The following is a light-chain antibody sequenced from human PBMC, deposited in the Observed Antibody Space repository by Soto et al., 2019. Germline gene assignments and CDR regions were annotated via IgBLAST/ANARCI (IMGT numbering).Light chain of an antibody. CDR3: QLQGT. CDR2: SVS. Sequence: DIQLTQSPPTLSASVGDRVTITCRASQSISNWLAWYQQKPGKVPKLLIYSVSTLQSGVPSRFTGSGSGTDFRLTISNLQSDDFETYYCQLQGTFGQGTKVDFK. CDR1: QSISNW. V-gene: IGKV1-5*03. J-gene: IGKJ1*01.